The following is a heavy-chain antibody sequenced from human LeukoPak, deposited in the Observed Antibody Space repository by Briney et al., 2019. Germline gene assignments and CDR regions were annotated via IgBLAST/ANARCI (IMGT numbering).Heavy chain of an antibody. J-gene: IGHJ4*02. CDR2: IRSKAYGGTT. CDR3: TRGMWELLRGASFDY. Sequence: GGSLRLSXTASGFTFGDYAMSWFRQAPGKGLEWVGFIRSKAYGGTTEYAASVKGRFTISRDDSKSIAYLQMNSLKTEDTAVYYCTRGMWELLRGASFDYWGQGTLVTVSS. V-gene: IGHV3-49*03. CDR1: GFTFGDYA. D-gene: IGHD1-26*01.